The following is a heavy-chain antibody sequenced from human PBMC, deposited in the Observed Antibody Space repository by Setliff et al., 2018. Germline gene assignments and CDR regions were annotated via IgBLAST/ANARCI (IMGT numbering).Heavy chain of an antibody. V-gene: IGHV3-33*08. Sequence: GGSLRLSCAASGFTFSTYRMHWVRQAPGKGLEWVAVIWDDGVKKYHADSVKGRFTISRDNAEDSLYLQMNSLRAEDTAVYSCARSENCYATHCSPYDYWGQGALVTVSS. J-gene: IGHJ4*02. CDR3: ARSENCYATHCSPYDY. CDR1: GFTFSTYR. D-gene: IGHD2-15*01. CDR2: IWDDGVKK.